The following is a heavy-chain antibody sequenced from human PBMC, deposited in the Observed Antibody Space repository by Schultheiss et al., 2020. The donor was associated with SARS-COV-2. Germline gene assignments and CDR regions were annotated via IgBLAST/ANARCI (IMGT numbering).Heavy chain of an antibody. Sequence: GGSLRLSCTASGFTFGDYAMSWFRQAPGKGLEWVGFIRSKAYGGTTEYAASVKGRFTISRDDSKSIAYLQMNSLKTEDTAVYYCTRDASRFLEWLISGYYYGMDVWGQGTTVTVSS. CDR2: IRSKAYGGTT. J-gene: IGHJ6*02. V-gene: IGHV3-49*03. CDR3: TRDASRFLEWLISGYYYGMDV. D-gene: IGHD3-3*01. CDR1: GFTFGDYA.